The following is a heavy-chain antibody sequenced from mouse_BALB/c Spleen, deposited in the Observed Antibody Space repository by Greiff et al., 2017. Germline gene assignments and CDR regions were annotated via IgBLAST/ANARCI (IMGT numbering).Heavy chain of an antibody. J-gene: IGHJ3*01. CDR1: GFTFSSYA. CDR3: ARGGITTVVDY. V-gene: IGHV5-6-5*01. Sequence: DVMLVESGGGLVKPGGSLKLSCAASGFTFSSYAMSWVRQTPEKRLEWVASISSGGSTYYPDSVKGRFTISRDNARNILYLQMSSLRSEDTAMYYCARGGITTVVDYWGQGTLVTVSA. CDR2: ISSGGST. D-gene: IGHD1-1*01.